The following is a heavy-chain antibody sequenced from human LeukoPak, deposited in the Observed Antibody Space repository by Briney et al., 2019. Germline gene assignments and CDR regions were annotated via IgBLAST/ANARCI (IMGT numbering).Heavy chain of an antibody. CDR3: ARGYNGGSDY. CDR1: GFTFSSYW. D-gene: IGHD3-16*01. Sequence: PGGSLRLSCAASGFTFSSYWMNWVRQAPGQGLEWLANIKQDGGARYYVGSVKGRFTISSDSAKSLVYLQMDSLRAEDTATYYCARGYNGGSDYWGQGTLVTVSS. V-gene: IGHV3-7*01. CDR2: IKQDGGAR. J-gene: IGHJ4*02.